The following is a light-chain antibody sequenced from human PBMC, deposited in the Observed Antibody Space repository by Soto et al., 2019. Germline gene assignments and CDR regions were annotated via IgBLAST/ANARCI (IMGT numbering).Light chain of an antibody. Sequence: EIVMTQSPATLSVSPGEGATLSCRASQSVSTNLAWYQQKPGQTPRLLIYGASTRATGVPVRFSGSGSGTQFTLSIRSLQSEAFAVDYCQQYIDWPPLTFGGGTKVEIK. J-gene: IGKJ4*01. CDR1: QSVSTN. CDR2: GAS. V-gene: IGKV3-15*01. CDR3: QQYIDWPPLT.